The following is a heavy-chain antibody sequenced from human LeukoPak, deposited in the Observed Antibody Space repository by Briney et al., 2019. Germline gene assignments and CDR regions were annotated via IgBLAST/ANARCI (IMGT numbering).Heavy chain of an antibody. Sequence: ASVKVSCKASGYTFTSYGISWVRQAPGQGLEWMGWISAYNGNTNYAQNLQGRVTMTTDTSTSTAYMELRSPRSGDTAVYYCARDVGDSSGYYVNAFDYWGQETLVTVSS. D-gene: IGHD3-22*01. CDR3: ARDVGDSSGYYVNAFDY. CDR2: ISAYNGNT. J-gene: IGHJ4*02. V-gene: IGHV1-18*01. CDR1: GYTFTSYG.